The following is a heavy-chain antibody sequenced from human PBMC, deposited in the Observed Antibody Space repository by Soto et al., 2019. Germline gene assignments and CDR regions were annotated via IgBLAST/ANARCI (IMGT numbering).Heavy chain of an antibody. CDR3: ARDFGRDQPIDY. D-gene: IGHD3-16*01. Sequence: GGSLRLSCVASGFPLRNYGMHWVRQPPGKGLEWVAVIWHDGSSKYYADSVEGRFTISRDNSRNTLYLQMNSLRAEDTALYYCARDFGRDQPIDYWGQGTLVTVSS. CDR2: IWHDGSSK. J-gene: IGHJ4*02. CDR1: GFPLRNYG. V-gene: IGHV3-33*01.